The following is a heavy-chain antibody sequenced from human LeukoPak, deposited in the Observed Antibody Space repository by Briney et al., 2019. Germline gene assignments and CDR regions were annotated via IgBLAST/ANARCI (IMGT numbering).Heavy chain of an antibody. J-gene: IGHJ4*02. CDR3: AREAKSLVSTPPQGFDY. D-gene: IGHD6-13*01. Sequence: GASVKVSCKASGYTFTNYGISWVRQAPGQGLEWMGWISAYNGNTNYAQKLQGRVTMTTDTSTSTAYMELRSLRSDDTAVYYCAREAKSLVSTPPQGFDYWGQGTLVTVSS. CDR2: ISAYNGNT. V-gene: IGHV1-18*01. CDR1: GYTFTNYG.